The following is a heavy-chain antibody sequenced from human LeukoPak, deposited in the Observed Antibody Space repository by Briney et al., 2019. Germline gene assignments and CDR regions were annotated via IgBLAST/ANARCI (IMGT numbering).Heavy chain of an antibody. CDR1: GVTLSNYW. V-gene: IGHV3-74*01. CDR2: ISGDGRTT. J-gene: IGHJ5*01. Sequence: GGSLRLSCVGSGVTLSNYWMYWVRQGPGKGLVWVSRISGDGRTTDYADSGKGRFTTSRDNAKNTLYLQMNSLRAEDTAIYYCATYRQVLLPFESWGQGTLVTVSS. CDR3: ATYRQVLLPFES. D-gene: IGHD2-8*02.